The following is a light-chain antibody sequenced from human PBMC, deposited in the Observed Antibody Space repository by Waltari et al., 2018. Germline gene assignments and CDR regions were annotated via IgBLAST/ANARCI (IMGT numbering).Light chain of an antibody. CDR2: KTS. Sequence: DIQMTQSPSTLSASVGDRVSITCRASQSISTWLAWYQQRPGKAPKLLIYKTSILESGVPSRFSGRGSGTEFTLTISSLQPDDFATYYCQHYNAFSDSFGQGTKLEIK. CDR1: QSISTW. V-gene: IGKV1-5*03. J-gene: IGKJ2*03. CDR3: QHYNAFSDS.